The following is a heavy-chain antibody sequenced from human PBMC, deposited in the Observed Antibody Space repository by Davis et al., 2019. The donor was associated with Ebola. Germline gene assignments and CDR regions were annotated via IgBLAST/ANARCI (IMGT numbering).Heavy chain of an antibody. CDR1: GFTFSSYG. CDR2: IWYDGGNK. V-gene: IGHV3-33*08. D-gene: IGHD3-3*01. J-gene: IGHJ4*02. CDR3: AKMYDFWSGYYNRYFDY. Sequence: GGSLRLSCAASGFTFSSYGMHWVRQAPGKGLEWVAVIWYDGGNKYYADSVKGRFTISRDNSKNTLYLQMNSLRAEDTAVYYCAKMYDFWSGYYNRYFDYWGQGTLVTVSS.